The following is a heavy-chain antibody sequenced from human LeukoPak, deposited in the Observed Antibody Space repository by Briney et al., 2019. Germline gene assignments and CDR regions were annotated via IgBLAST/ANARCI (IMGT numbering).Heavy chain of an antibody. D-gene: IGHD6-19*01. CDR2: INWNGGST. CDR1: GFTFDDRG. CDR3: AGGDRNGWYFDY. Sequence: GGSLRLSCAASGFTFDDRGMSWVRQVPGKGLEWVSGINWNGGSTGYADSVKGRFTISRDNAKNSLYLQMNSLRAEDTALYYCAGGDRNGWYFDYWGQGTLVTVSS. J-gene: IGHJ4*02. V-gene: IGHV3-20*04.